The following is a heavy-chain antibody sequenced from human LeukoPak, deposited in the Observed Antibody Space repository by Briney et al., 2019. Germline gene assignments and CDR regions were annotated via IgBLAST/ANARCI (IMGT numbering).Heavy chain of an antibody. CDR3: ARGKIRGVGLFDY. D-gene: IGHD3-16*01. V-gene: IGHV4-38-2*02. CDR1: YSSVSRGYY. Sequence: SETLSLTCQVLYSSVSRGYYWGWIRQPPGKGLEWIGSIYHSGSTYHNPSLKSRVTLSVEESKNQFSLKLSAVTAADTAVYYCARGKIRGVGLFDYWGHGTLVTVSS. CDR2: IYHSGST. J-gene: IGHJ4*01.